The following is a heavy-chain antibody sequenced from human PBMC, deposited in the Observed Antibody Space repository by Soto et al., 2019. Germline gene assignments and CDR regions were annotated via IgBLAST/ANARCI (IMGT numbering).Heavy chain of an antibody. J-gene: IGHJ4*02. CDR3: AKNLLRWELLFLDY. V-gene: IGHV3-30*18. CDR1: GFTFSSYG. CDR2: ISYDGSNK. D-gene: IGHD1-26*01. Sequence: GGSLRLSCAASGFTFSSYGMHWVRQAPGKGLEWVAVISYDGSNKYYADSVKGRFTISRDNSKNTLYLQMNSLRAEDTAVYYCAKNLLRWELLFLDYWGQGTLVTVSP.